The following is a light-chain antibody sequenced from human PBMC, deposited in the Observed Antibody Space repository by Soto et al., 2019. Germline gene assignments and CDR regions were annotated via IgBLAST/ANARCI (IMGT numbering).Light chain of an antibody. CDR2: DVI. J-gene: IGLJ2*01. CDR1: SSDVGGYNF. Sequence: QSVLTQPPSASGSPGQSVTISCTGSSSDVGGYNFVSWYQQHPGKAPKLLIYDVIERPSGVPDRFSGSKSGNTASLTVSGLQADDEADYYCSSYAGTNIPVVFGGGTKVTVL. CDR3: SSYAGTNIPVV. V-gene: IGLV2-8*01.